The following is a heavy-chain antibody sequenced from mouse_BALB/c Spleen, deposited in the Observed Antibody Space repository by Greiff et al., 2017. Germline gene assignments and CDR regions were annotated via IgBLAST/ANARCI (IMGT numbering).Heavy chain of an antibody. CDR1: GFTFSSFG. CDR3: ARPARGFFDY. Sequence: EVMLVESGGGLVQPGGSRKLSCAASGFTFSSFGMHWVRQAPEKGLEWVAYISSGSSTIYYADTVKGRFTISRDNPKNTLFLQMTSLRSEDTAMDYCARPARGFFDYWGQGTTLTVSS. J-gene: IGHJ2*01. V-gene: IGHV5-17*02. CDR2: ISSGSSTI. D-gene: IGHD3-1*01.